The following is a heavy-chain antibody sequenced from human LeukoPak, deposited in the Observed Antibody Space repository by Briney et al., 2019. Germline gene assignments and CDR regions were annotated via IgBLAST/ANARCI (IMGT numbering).Heavy chain of an antibody. CDR1: GYTFTGDY. D-gene: IGHD3-10*01. CDR2: INPNSGGT. Sequence: ASVKFACKASGYTFTGDYMEWVRHATVQGLEWIGSINPNSGGTNYAKKFQGRVTMTRDTSISTAYLDLSSLRSDDTAVYYCARDGDYGTGSYYRGCIDSWGQGTPVTVSP. V-gene: IGHV1-2*02. CDR3: ARDGDYGTGSYYRGCIDS. J-gene: IGHJ4*02.